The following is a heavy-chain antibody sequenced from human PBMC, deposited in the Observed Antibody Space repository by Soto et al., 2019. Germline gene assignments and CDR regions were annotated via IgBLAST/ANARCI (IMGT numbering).Heavy chain of an antibody. D-gene: IGHD3-9*01. CDR3: ARGGSDILTGYYPENGDY. CDR1: GGSFSGYY. J-gene: IGHJ4*02. V-gene: IGHV4-34*01. Sequence: QVQLQQWGAGLLKPSETLSLTCAVYGGSFSGYYWSWIRQPPGKGLEWIGEINHSGSTNYNPSLKSRVTISVDTSKNQFSLKLSSVTAADTAVYYCARGGSDILTGYYPENGDYWGQGTLVTVSS. CDR2: INHSGST.